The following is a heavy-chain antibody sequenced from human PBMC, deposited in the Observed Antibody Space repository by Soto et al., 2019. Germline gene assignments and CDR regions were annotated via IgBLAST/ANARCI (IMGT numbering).Heavy chain of an antibody. J-gene: IGHJ5*02. Sequence: SETRSLTCSVSGGSISSSSYYWAWIRQPPGKGLEWIGSLYFSGSTYYNPSFKSRVTISVDTSKNQFSLKLSSVTAADTAVFYCATMYYHDPGWFDPWGQGALVTVSS. D-gene: IGHD3-22*01. CDR2: LYFSGST. CDR1: GGSISSSSYY. V-gene: IGHV4-39*01. CDR3: ATMYYHDPGWFDP.